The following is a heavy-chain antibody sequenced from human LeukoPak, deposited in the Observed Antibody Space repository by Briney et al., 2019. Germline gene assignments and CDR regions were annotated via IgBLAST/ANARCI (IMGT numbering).Heavy chain of an antibody. Sequence: ASVKVSCKASGYTFTGYYMHWVRQAPGQGLEWMGWIKPNSGGTNYAQKFQGRVTMTRDTSISTAYMELSRLRADDTAVYYCARVTGTKVFWFDPWGQGTLVTVSS. J-gene: IGHJ5*02. CDR3: ARVTGTKVFWFDP. V-gene: IGHV1-2*02. CDR2: IKPNSGGT. CDR1: GYTFTGYY. D-gene: IGHD1-7*01.